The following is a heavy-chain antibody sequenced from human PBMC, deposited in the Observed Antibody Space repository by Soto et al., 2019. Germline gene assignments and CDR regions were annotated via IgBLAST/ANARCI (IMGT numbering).Heavy chain of an antibody. CDR2: ISGGGGST. CDR1: GFSFSIYA. J-gene: IGHJ4*02. Sequence: EVQLLESGGRLVQPGGSLRLSCAASGFSFSIYAMNWVLQAPGKGLEWVSGISGGGGSTYHADSVQGRFTISRDNSKNTLYLQMNSRRAEDTAVYYCAKDPTSYDSSAHFVSWVQGTLVTVSS. V-gene: IGHV3-23*01. CDR3: AKDPTSYDSSAHFVS. D-gene: IGHD3-22*01.